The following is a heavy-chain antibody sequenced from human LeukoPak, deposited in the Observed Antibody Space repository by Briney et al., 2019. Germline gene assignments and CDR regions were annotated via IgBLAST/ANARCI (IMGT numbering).Heavy chain of an antibody. V-gene: IGHV1-2*02. CDR2: INPNSGGT. Sequence: ASVKVSCKASGYTFTGYYMHWVRQAPGQGLEWMGWINPNSGGTNYAQKFQGRVTMTRDTSISTAYMELSRLRSDDTAVYYCARERLILAYCGGDCYWHDAFDVWGQGTMVTVSS. CDR3: ARERLILAYCGGDCYWHDAFDV. J-gene: IGHJ3*01. D-gene: IGHD2-21*02. CDR1: GYTFTGYY.